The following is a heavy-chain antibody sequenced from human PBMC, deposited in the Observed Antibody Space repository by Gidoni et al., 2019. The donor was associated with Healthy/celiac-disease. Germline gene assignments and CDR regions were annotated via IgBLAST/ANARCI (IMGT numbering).Heavy chain of an antibody. V-gene: IGHV3-30-3*01. CDR1: GFTFSSYA. Sequence: QVQLVESGGGVVQPGRSLRLSCAASGFTFSSYAMHWVRQAPGKGLEGVAVISYDGSNKYYADSVKGRFTISRDNSKNTLYLQMNSLRAEDTAVYYCARERNYYGSGSHLYNWFDPWGQGTLVTVSS. CDR3: ARERNYYGSGSHLYNWFDP. CDR2: ISYDGSNK. D-gene: IGHD3-10*01. J-gene: IGHJ5*02.